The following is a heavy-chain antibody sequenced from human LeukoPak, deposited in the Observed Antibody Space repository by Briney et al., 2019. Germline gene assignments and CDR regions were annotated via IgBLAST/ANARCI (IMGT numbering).Heavy chain of an antibody. CDR3: VRRRKSNDN. CDR2: ISLDGST. CDR1: GGSFSGYF. D-gene: IGHD1-14*01. V-gene: IGHV4-34*01. Sequence: PSETPSLTCAVYGGSFSGYFWIWVRQPPGKGLEWIGEISLDGSTTYNPSLKSRVTISVDTSKTQFSLKLTSVAAADTAVYYCVRRRKSNDNWGQGTLVTVSS. J-gene: IGHJ4*02.